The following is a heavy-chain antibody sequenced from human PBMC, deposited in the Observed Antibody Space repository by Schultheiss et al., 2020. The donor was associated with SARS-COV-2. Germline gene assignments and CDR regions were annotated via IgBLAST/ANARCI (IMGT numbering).Heavy chain of an antibody. D-gene: IGHD3/OR15-3a*01. CDR1: GGSISSGGYY. CDR2: IYYSGST. J-gene: IGHJ4*02. V-gene: IGHV4-31*03. CDR3: ARVGFLDYDPALPGRGLEEEYYFDY. Sequence: SETLSLTCTVSGGSISSGGYYWSWIRQHPGKGLEWIGYIYYSGSTYYNPSLKSRVTISVDTSKNQFSLKLSSVTAADTAVYYCARVGFLDYDPALPGRGLEEEYYFDYWGQGTLVTVSS.